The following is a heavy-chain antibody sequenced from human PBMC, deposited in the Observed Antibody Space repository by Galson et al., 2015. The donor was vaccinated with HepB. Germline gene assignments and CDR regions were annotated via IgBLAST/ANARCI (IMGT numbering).Heavy chain of an antibody. V-gene: IGHV3-43*01. D-gene: IGHD6-19*01. J-gene: IGHJ4*02. Sequence: LRLSCAASGFTFDDYTMHWVRQAPGKGLEWVSLINWDGDSTFYADSVKGRFTISRDNSKNSLYLQMNSLRTEDSALYYCTKDTSSGWSGGFFDYWGQGTLVTVSS. CDR1: GFTFDDYT. CDR3: TKDTSSGWSGGFFDY. CDR2: INWDGDST.